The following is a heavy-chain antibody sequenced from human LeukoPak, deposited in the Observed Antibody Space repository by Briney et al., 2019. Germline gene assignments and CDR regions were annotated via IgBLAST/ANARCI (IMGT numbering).Heavy chain of an antibody. CDR1: GFTSSSYA. CDR2: ISASGGST. CDR3: AKDPYAILTGYRYYFDY. J-gene: IGHJ4*02. Sequence: PGGSLRLSCVASGFTSSSYAMSWVRQAPGKGLGWVSAISASGGSTYYADSVKGRFTISRDNSKNTLYLQMNSLRAEDTAVYYCAKDPYAILTGYRYYFDYWGQGTLVTVSS. V-gene: IGHV3-23*01. D-gene: IGHD3-9*01.